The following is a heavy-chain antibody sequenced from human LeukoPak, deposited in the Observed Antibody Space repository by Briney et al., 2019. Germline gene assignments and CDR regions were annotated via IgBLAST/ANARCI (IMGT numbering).Heavy chain of an antibody. CDR1: GLIFTKYY. D-gene: IGHD3-10*01. V-gene: IGHV3-48*03. J-gene: IGHJ4*02. CDR2: ISSSGSRI. CDR3: ARDARGVITDYDY. Sequence: GGSLRLSCAASGLIFTKYYMNWVRQAPGKGLEWVSYISSSGSRIYFADSVKGRFTISRDNAENSLYLQMNSLRAEDTAVYYCARDARGVITDYDYWGQGTLVTVSS.